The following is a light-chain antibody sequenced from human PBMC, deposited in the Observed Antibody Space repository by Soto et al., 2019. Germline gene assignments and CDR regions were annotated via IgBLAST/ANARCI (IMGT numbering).Light chain of an antibody. CDR1: QSVSSY. V-gene: IGKV3-11*01. CDR3: QQYNSWPLT. CDR2: DAS. J-gene: IGKJ4*01. Sequence: EIVLTQSPATLSLSPGERATLSFRASQSVSSYLAWYQQKPGQAPRLLIYDASNRATGIPARFSGSGSGTDFTLTISSLEPEDFAVYYCQQYNSWPLTFGGGTKVDI.